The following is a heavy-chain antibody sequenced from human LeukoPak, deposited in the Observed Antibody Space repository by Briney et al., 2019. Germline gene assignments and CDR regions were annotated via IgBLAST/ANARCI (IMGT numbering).Heavy chain of an antibody. D-gene: IGHD5-12*01. J-gene: IGHJ3*02. CDR3: ARGGLTGAFDI. V-gene: IGHV3-74*01. Sequence: GGSLRLSCAASGFTFSSYWMHWVRQAPGKGLVWVSRINGDGTGTTHADSVKGRFTISRDNAKNTLYLQMNSLRVEDTAVYYCARGGLTGAFDIWGQGTMVTASS. CDR2: INGDGTGT. CDR1: GFTFSSYW.